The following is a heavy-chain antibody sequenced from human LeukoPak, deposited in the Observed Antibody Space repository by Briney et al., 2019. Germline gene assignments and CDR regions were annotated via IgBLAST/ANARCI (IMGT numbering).Heavy chain of an antibody. CDR1: GYTFFSYG. V-gene: IGHV1-18*01. CDR3: ARDNPTLFDY. CDR2: ISAYSGNT. J-gene: IGHJ4*02. Sequence: ASVNVSCKASGYTFFSYGISWVRQAPGQGLEWMGWISAYSGNTDYARKFQGRVTLTTDTSTSTAYMELRSLRSDDTAVYYCARDNPTLFDYWGQGTLVTVSS.